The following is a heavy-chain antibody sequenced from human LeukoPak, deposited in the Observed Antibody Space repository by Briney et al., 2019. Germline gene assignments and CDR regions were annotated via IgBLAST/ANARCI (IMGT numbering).Heavy chain of an antibody. Sequence: SETLFLTCTVSGGSISGYYWSWIRQPPGKGLEWIGYIYYSGITNYNPSLKSRVTISVDTSKNQLSLKLSSVTAADTAVYYCARHWAVAGDLNFDYWGQGTLVTVSS. CDR1: GGSISGYY. CDR3: ARHWAVAGDLNFDY. V-gene: IGHV4-59*08. CDR2: IYYSGIT. D-gene: IGHD6-19*01. J-gene: IGHJ4*02.